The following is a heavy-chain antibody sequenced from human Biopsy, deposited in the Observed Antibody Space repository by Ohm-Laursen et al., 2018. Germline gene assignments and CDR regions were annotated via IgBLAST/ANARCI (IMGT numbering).Heavy chain of an antibody. CDR3: ARLGSGDYFPTFFDF. V-gene: IGHV4-31*03. D-gene: IGHD5-12*01. CDR1: GVSINGGRYY. J-gene: IGHJ4*01. CDR2: IFYSANT. Sequence: TLSLICTVSGVSINGGRYYWNWIRHHPGKGLEWIGTIFYSANTYYNPSLKSRVTISVDTSKNQFSLKLCSVTAADTAVYYCARLGSGDYFPTFFDFWGQGALVTVSS.